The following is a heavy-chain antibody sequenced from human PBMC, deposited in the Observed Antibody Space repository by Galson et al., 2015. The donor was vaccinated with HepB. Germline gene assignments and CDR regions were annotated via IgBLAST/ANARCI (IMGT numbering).Heavy chain of an antibody. V-gene: IGHV1-24*01. CDR1: GYTLTELS. CDR3: ATVVYYGGNSYPLDY. CDR2: FDPEDGEA. J-gene: IGHJ4*02. D-gene: IGHD4-23*01. Sequence: SVKVSCKVSGYTLTELSMHWVRQAPGKGLEWMGGFDPEDGEAIYAQKFQGRVTMTEDTSTDTAYMELSSLRSEDTAVYYCATVVYYGGNSYPLDYWGQGTLVTVSS.